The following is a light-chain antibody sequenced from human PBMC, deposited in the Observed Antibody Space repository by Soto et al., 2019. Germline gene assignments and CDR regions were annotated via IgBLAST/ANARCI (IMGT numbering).Light chain of an antibody. CDR1: QGIGNH. CDR3: QQLNSFPFT. CDR2: DSS. V-gene: IGKV1-9*01. J-gene: IGKJ5*01. Sequence: DIQLTQSPSFLSASVGDIVSITCRASQGIGNHLAWYQQKPVKAPELLIYDSSTLQSGVPSRFSGRASGKEFTLTISSLLPEDFATYHCQQLNSFPFTFGQGTRLEIK.